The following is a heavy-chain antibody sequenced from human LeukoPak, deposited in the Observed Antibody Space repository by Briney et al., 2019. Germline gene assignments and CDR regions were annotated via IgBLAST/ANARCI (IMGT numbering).Heavy chain of an antibody. CDR2: ISAYNGNT. CDR1: GYTFTSYG. J-gene: IGHJ4*02. V-gene: IGHV1-18*01. CDR3: ARDLAGQYCSSTTYCTFIRDTYFDY. D-gene: IGHD2-2*02. Sequence: ASVKVSCKASGYTFTSYGISWVRQAPGQGLEWMGWISAYNGNTNYAQKFQGRVTMTRDTSITTAYMELSRLRSDDTAVYYCARDLAGQYCSSTTYCTFIRDTYFDYWGQGTLVTVSS.